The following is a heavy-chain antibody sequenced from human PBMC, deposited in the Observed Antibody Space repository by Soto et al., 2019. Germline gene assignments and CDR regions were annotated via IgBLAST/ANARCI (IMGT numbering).Heavy chain of an antibody. V-gene: IGHV4-59*01. J-gene: IGHJ5*02. CDR1: GGSLSTYY. CDR2: MSYSGSS. Sequence: SETLSLTCTVSGGSLSTYYWSWIRQPPGKGLEWIVYMSYSGSSNYNPSLKSRVIMSVDTSKNQVSLKLSSVTAADTAIYYCARTRITSTAATFDPWGQGTLATVSS. CDR3: ARTRITSTAATFDP. D-gene: IGHD1-20*01.